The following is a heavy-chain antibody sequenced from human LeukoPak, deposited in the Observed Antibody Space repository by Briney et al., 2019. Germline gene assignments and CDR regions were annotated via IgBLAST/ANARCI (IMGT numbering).Heavy chain of an antibody. V-gene: IGHV1-8*01. D-gene: IGHD3-22*01. J-gene: IGHJ4*02. Sequence: GASVKVSCKASGYTFTNYEINWVRQATGHGLEWMGWMNPNSGDTAYAQKFQGRITMTRSTSITTACMELSGLRSEDTAVYYCARGLGTYDSSDLTWPMISFWGQGTQVTVSS. CDR1: GYTFTNYE. CDR2: MNPNSGDT. CDR3: ARGLGTYDSSDLTWPMISF.